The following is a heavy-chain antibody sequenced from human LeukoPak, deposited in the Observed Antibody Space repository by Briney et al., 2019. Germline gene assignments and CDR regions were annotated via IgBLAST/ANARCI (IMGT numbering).Heavy chain of an antibody. CDR3: AKDLGITFVRGSIKVQRAKFDF. CDR1: GFTFGSYA. CDR2: VSAGGTIT. J-gene: IGHJ4*02. Sequence: AGGSLRLSCAASGFTFGSYAMTWVRQAPGKGLEWVSSVSAGGTITHSADSVRGRFTISRDNSRSLLELHMNNLRAEDTAVYYCAKDLGITFVRGSIKVQRAKFDFWGQGILVTVSS. D-gene: IGHD3-10*01. V-gene: IGHV3-23*01.